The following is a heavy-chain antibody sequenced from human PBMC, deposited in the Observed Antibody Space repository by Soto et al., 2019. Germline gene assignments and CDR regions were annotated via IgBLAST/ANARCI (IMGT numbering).Heavy chain of an antibody. J-gene: IGHJ3*02. CDR1: GNSFTTYW. CDR2: ISPGDSRT. Sequence: PGESLKISCKDSGNSFTTYWIAWVRQMPGKGLEWMGIISPGDSRTTYSPSFQGQVTISADKSISTAYLQWSSLKASDTAMYYCARDHDYGGHSDASDIWSQGTMVTVSS. V-gene: IGHV5-51*01. CDR3: ARDHDYGGHSDASDI. D-gene: IGHD4-17*01.